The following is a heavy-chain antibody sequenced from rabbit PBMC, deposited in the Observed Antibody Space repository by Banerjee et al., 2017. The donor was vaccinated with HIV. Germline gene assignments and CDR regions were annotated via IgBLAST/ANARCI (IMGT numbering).Heavy chain of an antibody. J-gene: IGHJ4*01. V-gene: IGHV1S45*01. Sequence: QEQLVESGGGLVQPEGSLTLTCTASGFSFSNSYYMCWVRQAPGKGPEWIACIYAGSSGSTYYASWAKGRFTISKTSSTTVTLQMTSLTAADTATYFCARNTYGVVVYAPYFSLWGPGTLVTVS. D-gene: IGHD6-1*01. CDR1: GFSFSNSYY. CDR2: IYAGSSGST. CDR3: ARNTYGVVVYAPYFSL.